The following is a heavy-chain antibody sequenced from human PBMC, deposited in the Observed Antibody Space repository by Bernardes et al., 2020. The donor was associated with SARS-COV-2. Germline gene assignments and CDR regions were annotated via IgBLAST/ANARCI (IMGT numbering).Heavy chain of an antibody. D-gene: IGHD1-26*01. Sequence: TLSLTCTVSGGSISSSSYYWGWIRQPPGKGLEWIGSIYYSGSTYYNPSLKSRLTISVDTSKNQFSLKLSSVTAADTAVYYCARRVAGATTFDYWGQGTLVTVSS. CDR1: GGSISSSSYY. J-gene: IGHJ4*02. CDR2: IYYSGST. CDR3: ARRVAGATTFDY. V-gene: IGHV4-39*01.